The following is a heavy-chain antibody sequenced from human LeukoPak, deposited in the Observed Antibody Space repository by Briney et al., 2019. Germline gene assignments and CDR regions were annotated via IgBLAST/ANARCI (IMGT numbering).Heavy chain of an antibody. CDR2: ISYDGSNK. CDR3: ARDGSFGAGPEDYFDY. Sequence: PGGSLRLSCAASGFTFSSYSMNWVRQAPGKGLEWVAVISYDGSNKYYADSVKGRFTISRDNSKNTLYLQMNSLRAEDTAVYYCARDGSFGAGPEDYFDYWGQGTLVTVSS. V-gene: IGHV3-30*03. D-gene: IGHD4/OR15-4a*01. CDR1: GFTFSSYS. J-gene: IGHJ4*02.